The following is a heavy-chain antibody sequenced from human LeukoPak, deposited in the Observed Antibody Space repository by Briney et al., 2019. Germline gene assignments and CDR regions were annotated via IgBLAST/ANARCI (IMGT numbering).Heavy chain of an antibody. D-gene: IGHD6-13*01. J-gene: IGHJ4*02. CDR3: AILPRRGSSWFDDY. Sequence: ASVKVSCKASGGTFSSYAISWVRQAPGQGLEWMGRIIPILGIANYAQKFQGRVTITADKSTSTAYMELSSLRSEDTAVFYCAILPRRGSSWFDDYWGQGTLVTVSS. CDR1: GGTFSSYA. V-gene: IGHV1-69*04. CDR2: IIPILGIA.